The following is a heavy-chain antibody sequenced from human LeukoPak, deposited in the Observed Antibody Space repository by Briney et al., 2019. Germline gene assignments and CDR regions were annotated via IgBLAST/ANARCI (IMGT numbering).Heavy chain of an antibody. CDR3: ARGRELADTAILPFDY. CDR1: GGSFSGYC. V-gene: IGHV4-34*01. Sequence: SETLSLTCAVYGGSFSGYCWGWVSQPPGEGLEWIGEINHSGSTNYNPSLKSRVTISVDTSKNQFSLKLSSVTAADTAVYYCARGRELADTAILPFDYWGQGTLVTVSS. CDR2: INHSGST. D-gene: IGHD5-18*01. J-gene: IGHJ4*02.